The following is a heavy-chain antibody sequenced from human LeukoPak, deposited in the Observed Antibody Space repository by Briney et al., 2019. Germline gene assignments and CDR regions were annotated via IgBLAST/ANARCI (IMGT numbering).Heavy chain of an antibody. V-gene: IGHV4-39*01. Sequence: PSETLSLTCSVSGGSMSSSSHYWGWVRQPPGKALQWIGSLYYSGRTFCTPSLESRVTMSIDTSNNQFSLRMSSLTAADTAVYYCARLAAGTWSYDYWGQGSLVTVSS. CDR3: ARLAAGTWSYDY. D-gene: IGHD6-25*01. J-gene: IGHJ4*02. CDR2: LYYSGRT. CDR1: GGSMSSSSHY.